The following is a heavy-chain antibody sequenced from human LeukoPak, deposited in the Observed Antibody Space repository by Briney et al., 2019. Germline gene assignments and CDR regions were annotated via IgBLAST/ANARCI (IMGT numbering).Heavy chain of an antibody. D-gene: IGHD1-26*01. CDR1: GESFSGFY. V-gene: IGHV4-34*01. J-gene: IGHJ4*02. CDR2: INHSGST. Sequence: PSETLSLTCAVYGESFSGFYWSWIRQPPGKGLEWLGEINHSGSTDYNASLKSRVIMSVDTSKNQFSLKLSSVTAADTAVYYCARLSGSFNFDYWGQGTLVTVSS. CDR3: ARLSGSFNFDY.